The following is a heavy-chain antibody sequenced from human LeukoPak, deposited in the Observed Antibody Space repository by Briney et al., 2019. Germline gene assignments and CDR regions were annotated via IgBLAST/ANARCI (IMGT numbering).Heavy chain of an antibody. Sequence: PSETLSLTCTVSGGSISSYYWGWIRQPPWKGLEWIGSIYFSGSTYYNPSLKSRVTISVDTSKNQFSLKLSSVTAADTAVYYCRGYSNGFRFDYWGQGTLVTVSS. V-gene: IGHV4-39*01. D-gene: IGHD5-18*01. CDR1: GGSISSYY. CDR2: IYFSGST. CDR3: RGYSNGFRFDY. J-gene: IGHJ4*02.